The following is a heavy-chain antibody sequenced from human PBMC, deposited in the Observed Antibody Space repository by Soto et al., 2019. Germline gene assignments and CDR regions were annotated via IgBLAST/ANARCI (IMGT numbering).Heavy chain of an antibody. Sequence: HPGGSLRLSCSASGFAFSSFDMHWVRQAPGKGLEYFSAINSNGGITYYADSVNGRFTISRDNSKNTVYLQMSSLRNEDTAVYYCVRDVTFDYWGQET. CDR3: VRDVTFDY. D-gene: IGHD2-21*02. V-gene: IGHV3-64D*06. CDR2: INSNGGIT. CDR1: GFAFSSFD. J-gene: IGHJ4*02.